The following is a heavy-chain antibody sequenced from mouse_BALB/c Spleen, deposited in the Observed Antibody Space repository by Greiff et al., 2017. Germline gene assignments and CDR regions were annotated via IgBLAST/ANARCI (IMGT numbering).Heavy chain of an antibody. CDR3: ARSENDPWFAY. Sequence: EVQLVESGGGLVQPGGSRKLSCEASGFTFSSFGMHWVRQAPEKGLEWVAYISSGSSTIYYADKVKGRFTISRDKPKNTLFLQLNSLRSEDTAMYYCARSENDPWFAYWGQGTLVTVSA. J-gene: IGHJ3*01. D-gene: IGHD2-3*01. CDR1: GFTFSSFG. CDR2: ISSGSSTI. V-gene: IGHV5-17*02.